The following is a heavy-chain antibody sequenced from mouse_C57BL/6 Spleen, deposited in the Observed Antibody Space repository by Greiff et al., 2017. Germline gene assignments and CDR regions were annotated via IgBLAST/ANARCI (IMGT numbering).Heavy chain of an antibody. CDR3: ARYYSNRYYYAMDY. D-gene: IGHD2-5*01. CDR2: ILPGSGST. V-gene: IGHV1-9*01. CDR1: GYTFTGYW. J-gene: IGHJ4*01. Sequence: VQLQQSGAELMKPGASVKLSCKATGYTFTGYWIEWVKQRPGHGLEWIGEILPGSGSTNYTEKFKGTATFTADTSSNTAYMQLSSLTTEDSAIYYCARYYSNRYYYAMDYWGQGTSVTGSS.